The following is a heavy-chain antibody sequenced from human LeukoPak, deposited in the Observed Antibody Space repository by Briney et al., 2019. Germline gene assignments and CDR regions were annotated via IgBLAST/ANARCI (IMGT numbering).Heavy chain of an antibody. CDR2: IYYSGST. CDR1: GGSLSSSHHY. D-gene: IGHD3-16*01. CDR3: ARERGSYGVCYYGMDV. J-gene: IGHJ6*02. V-gene: IGHV4-39*07. Sequence: SETLSLTCAVSGGSLSSSHHYWAWIRQPPGKGLEWIGSIYYSGSTNYNPSLKSRVTISVDTSKNQFSLKLSSVTAADTAVYYCARERGSYGVCYYGMDVWGQGTTVTVSS.